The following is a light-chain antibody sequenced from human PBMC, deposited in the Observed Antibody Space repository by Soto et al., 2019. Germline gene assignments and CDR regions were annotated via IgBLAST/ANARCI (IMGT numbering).Light chain of an antibody. J-gene: IGLJ1*01. Sequence: AKKQPRSASRSPGQSDTISSAGTSRYVGSYNQISSYQQHPGKAPKLIIYEVYKRPSVVPDRVSGSKSGNMAALTVSGLQAEDEADYYFSSYVGTNSYVFGTGTRSPS. CDR2: EVY. V-gene: IGLV2-8*02. CDR1: SRYVGSYNQ. CDR3: SSYVGTNSYV.